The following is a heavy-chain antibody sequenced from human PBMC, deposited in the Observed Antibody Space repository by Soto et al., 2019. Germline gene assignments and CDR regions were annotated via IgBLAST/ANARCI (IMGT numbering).Heavy chain of an antibody. CDR2: ISEDGSRA. CDR1: GFTFSMYW. CDR3: TRGPRPSSVGTGAF. Sequence: GGSLRLSCTASGFTFSMYWMHWVRQVPGKGPEWVSRISEDGSRADYADSVKGRFTISRDNAKNTLYLEMHVLRADDTAVYYCTRGPRPSSVGTGAFWGQGTPVTVSS. V-gene: IGHV3-74*01. D-gene: IGHD3-10*01. J-gene: IGHJ4*02.